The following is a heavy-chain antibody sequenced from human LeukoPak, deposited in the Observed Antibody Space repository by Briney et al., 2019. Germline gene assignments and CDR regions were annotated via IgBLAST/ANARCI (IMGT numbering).Heavy chain of an antibody. V-gene: IGHV1-69*05. CDR2: IIPIFGTA. D-gene: IGHD3-22*01. CDR1: AGTFRSYA. CDR3: ARNDPSHDSSGYYFDY. J-gene: IGHJ4*02. Sequence: SVKVSCKASAGTFRSYAISCVLQAPGHCPEGMGRIIPIFGTANSAQKFQGRVTITTDESTSTAYMELSSLRSEDTAVYYCARNDPSHDSSGYYFDYWGQGTLVTVSS.